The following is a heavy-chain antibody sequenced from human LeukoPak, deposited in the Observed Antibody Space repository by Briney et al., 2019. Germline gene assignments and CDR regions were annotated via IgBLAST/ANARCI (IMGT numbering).Heavy chain of an antibody. D-gene: IGHD1-7*01. CDR2: ISWNSGSI. J-gene: IGHJ3*02. CDR1: GFTFDDYA. Sequence: GGSLRLSCAASGFTFDDYAMHWVRQAPGKGLEWVSGISWNSGSIGYADSVKGRFTISRDNAKNSLYLQMNSLRAEDTALYYCASGTTAALDIWGQGTMVTVSS. V-gene: IGHV3-9*01. CDR3: ASGTTAALDI.